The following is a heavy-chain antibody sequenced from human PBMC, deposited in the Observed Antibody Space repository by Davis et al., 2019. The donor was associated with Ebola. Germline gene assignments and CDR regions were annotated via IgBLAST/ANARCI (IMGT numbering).Heavy chain of an antibody. D-gene: IGHD3-22*01. J-gene: IGHJ6*04. Sequence: ASVKVSCKASGDTFTGYYMQWVRQAPGQGLEWMGRINPNSGGTNYAQKFQGRVNMTRDTSISTAYMELSRLRSDDTAVYYCARATLYYDSSEGGMDVWGKGTTVTVSS. CDR2: INPNSGGT. CDR1: GDTFTGYY. V-gene: IGHV1-2*06. CDR3: ARATLYYDSSEGGMDV.